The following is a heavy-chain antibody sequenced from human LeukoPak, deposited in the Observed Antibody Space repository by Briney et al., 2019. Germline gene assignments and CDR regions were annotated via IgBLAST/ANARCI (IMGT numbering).Heavy chain of an antibody. CDR2: ISGSGGST. J-gene: IGHJ4*02. V-gene: IGHV3-23*01. CDR1: GFTFSSYA. CDR3: AKDDRWLQFCC. D-gene: IGHD5-24*01. Sequence: GGSLRLSCVASGFTFSSYAMSWVRQAPGKGLEWVSAISGSGGSTYYADSVKGRFTISRDNSKNTLYLQMNSLRAEDTAVYYCAKDDRWLQFCCWGQGTLVTVSA.